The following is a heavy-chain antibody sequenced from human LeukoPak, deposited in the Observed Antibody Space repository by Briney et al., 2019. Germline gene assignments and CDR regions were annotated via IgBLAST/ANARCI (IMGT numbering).Heavy chain of an antibody. V-gene: IGHV3-23*01. CDR2: ISGSGGST. CDR3: AKDHCSSTSCPLDY. J-gene: IGHJ4*02. D-gene: IGHD2-2*01. Sequence: PGGSLRLSCAASGFTFSSYAMSWVRQAPGKGLEWFSAISGSGGSTYYADSVKGRFTISRDNSKNTLYLQMNSLRAEDTAVYYCAKDHCSSTSCPLDYWGQGTLVTVSS. CDR1: GFTFSSYA.